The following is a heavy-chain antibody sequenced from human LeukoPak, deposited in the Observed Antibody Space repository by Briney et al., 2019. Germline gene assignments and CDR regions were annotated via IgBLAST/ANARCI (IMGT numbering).Heavy chain of an antibody. CDR2: ISSDGSST. CDR1: GFTFRNHW. Sequence: PGGSLILSCAASGFTFRNHWMHWVRQTPGKGLVWVSRISSDGSSTTYADSVKGRFTISRDNAKNTLYLQMNNLRAEDTAMYYCARDQRVTGRPDIDYWGQGTLVIVSS. V-gene: IGHV3-74*03. D-gene: IGHD6-6*01. CDR3: ARDQRVTGRPDIDY. J-gene: IGHJ4*02.